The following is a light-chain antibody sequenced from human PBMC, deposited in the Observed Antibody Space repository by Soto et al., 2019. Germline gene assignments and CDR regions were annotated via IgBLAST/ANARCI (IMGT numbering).Light chain of an antibody. CDR1: QSVSSY. J-gene: IGKJ1*01. Sequence: EIVLTQSPSTLSLSPGERATLSRRASQSVSSYLAWYQQKPGQAPRLLIYDVSKRATGIPARFSGSGSGTDFTLTISSLEPVDFAVYYCQQRSNWPWTFGQGTKVEIK. V-gene: IGKV3-11*01. CDR2: DVS. CDR3: QQRSNWPWT.